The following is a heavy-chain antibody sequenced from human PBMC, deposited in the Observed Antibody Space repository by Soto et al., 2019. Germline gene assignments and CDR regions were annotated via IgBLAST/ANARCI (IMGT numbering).Heavy chain of an antibody. D-gene: IGHD3-22*01. Sequence: GGSLRLSCAASGFTFSDYYMSWIRQAPGKGLEWVSYISSSSSYTNYADSVKGRFTISRDNAKNSLYLQMNSLRAEDTAVYYCARDCPGGFSYSYDSSGYYCDYWGQGTLVTVSS. CDR2: ISSSSSYT. V-gene: IGHV3-11*06. CDR1: GFTFSDYY. CDR3: ARDCPGGFSYSYDSSGYYCDY. J-gene: IGHJ4*02.